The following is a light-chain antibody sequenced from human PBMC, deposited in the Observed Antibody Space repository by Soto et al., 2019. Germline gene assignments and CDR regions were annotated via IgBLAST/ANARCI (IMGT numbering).Light chain of an antibody. V-gene: IGLV1-44*01. Sequence: CMLTKPPSASGTPGQRVTISCSGSSSNIGSNTVNWYQQLPGTAPKLLIYSNNQRPSGVPDRFSGSKSGTSASLAISGLQSEDEADYYCAAWDDSLNGYVFGTGTKVTVL. CDR1: SSNIGSNT. J-gene: IGLJ1*01. CDR3: AAWDDSLNGYV. CDR2: SNN.